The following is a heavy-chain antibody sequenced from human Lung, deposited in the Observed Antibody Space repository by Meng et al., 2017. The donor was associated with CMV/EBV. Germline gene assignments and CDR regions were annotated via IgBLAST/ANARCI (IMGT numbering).Heavy chain of an antibody. V-gene: IGHV1-2*02. D-gene: IGHD4-17*01. Sequence: ASXXVSXKTFGYTFTGYYIHWVRQAPGPGLEWMGWINPNSGDTTYAQNFQGRVTMTRDTSITTAYMELSRLRSDDTAVYYCARLDDYGDTSKFDVWAQGTTVTVSS. J-gene: IGHJ6*02. CDR3: ARLDDYGDTSKFDV. CDR2: INPNSGDT. CDR1: GYTFTGYY.